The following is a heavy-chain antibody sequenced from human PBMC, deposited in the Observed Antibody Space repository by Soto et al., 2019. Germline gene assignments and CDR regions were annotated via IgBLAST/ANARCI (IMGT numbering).Heavy chain of an antibody. D-gene: IGHD1-26*01. J-gene: IGHJ5*02. V-gene: IGHV4-59*01. CDR2: IYYSWST. Sequence: SETLSLTCTVSVGSISSYYWSWIRQPPGKGLEWIVQIYYSWSTNYNPSLTSRVTISVDTSKNQFSLKLSSVTAADTAVYYCARNPSGSYLNWFDPWGQGALVTVS. CDR3: ARNPSGSYLNWFDP. CDR1: VGSISSYY.